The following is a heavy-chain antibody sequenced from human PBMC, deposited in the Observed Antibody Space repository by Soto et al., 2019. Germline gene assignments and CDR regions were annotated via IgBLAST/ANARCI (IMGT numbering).Heavy chain of an antibody. CDR3: ARVWGGAFDF. Sequence: SETLSLTCTVSGDSISNYFWNWIRQPPGKGLEWIGYIYNSGSTNYNPSLKSRVTISVDTSKNQFSLKLSSVTAADTAVYYCARVWGGAFDFWGQGTMVTVSS. D-gene: IGHD3-10*01. V-gene: IGHV4-59*01. CDR1: GDSISNYF. J-gene: IGHJ3*01. CDR2: IYNSGST.